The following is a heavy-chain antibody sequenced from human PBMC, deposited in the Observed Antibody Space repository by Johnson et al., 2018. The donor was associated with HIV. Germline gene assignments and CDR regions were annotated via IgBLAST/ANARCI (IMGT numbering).Heavy chain of an antibody. D-gene: IGHD3-10*01. Sequence: VQLVESGGGLVQPGGSLRLSCAASGLTVSSNYMSWVRQAPGKGLEWVSVIYSGGSTYYADSVKGRCTISRDNSKNTLYLQMNSLRAEDTAVYYCARGGFGEWAAFDIWGQGTMVTVSS. CDR2: IYSGGST. V-gene: IGHV3-66*01. CDR3: ARGGFGEWAAFDI. CDR1: GLTVSSNY. J-gene: IGHJ3*02.